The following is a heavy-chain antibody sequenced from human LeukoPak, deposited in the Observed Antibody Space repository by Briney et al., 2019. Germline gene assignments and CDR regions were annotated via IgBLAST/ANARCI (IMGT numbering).Heavy chain of an antibody. CDR3: AREQVIRKYYYYGMDV. CDR2: ISYDGSNK. Sequence: GGPLRLSCAASGFTFSSYAMHWVRQAPGKGLEWVAVISYDGSNKYYADSVKGRFTISRDNSKNTLYLQMNSLRAEDTAVYYCAREQVIRKYYYYGMDVWGQGTTVTVSS. D-gene: IGHD1-14*01. J-gene: IGHJ6*02. V-gene: IGHV3-30*04. CDR1: GFTFSSYA.